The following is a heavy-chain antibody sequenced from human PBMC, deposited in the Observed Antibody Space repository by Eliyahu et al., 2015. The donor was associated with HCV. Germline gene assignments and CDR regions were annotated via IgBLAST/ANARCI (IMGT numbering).Heavy chain of an antibody. D-gene: IGHD6-19*01. Sequence: QVQLQESGPGLVKPSETLSLTCTVSGGSIXXYYXSXIRQPPGKGLXWIGYIHYSGSTNYNPSLKSRVTISIDTPKNQFSLNLTSVTAADTAMYYCASGGGGIAVTGTGGWFDPWGQGTLVTVSS. CDR3: ASGGGGIAVTGTGGWFDP. J-gene: IGHJ5*02. CDR1: GGSIXXYY. CDR2: IHYSGST. V-gene: IGHV4-59*01.